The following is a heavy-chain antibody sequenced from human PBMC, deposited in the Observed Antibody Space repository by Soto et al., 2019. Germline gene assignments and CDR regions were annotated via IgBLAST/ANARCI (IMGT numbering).Heavy chain of an antibody. CDR2: ISAYNGNT. V-gene: IGHV1-18*01. D-gene: IGHD2-15*01. CDR3: ARAEGLGYCSGGSCYSPCY. CDR1: GYTFTSYC. J-gene: IGHJ4*02. Sequence: ASVKVSCKASGYTFTSYCISWVRQAPGQGLEWMGWISAYNGNTNYAQKLQGRVTMTTDTSTSTAYMELRSLRSDDTAVYYCARAEGLGYCSGGSCYSPCYWGQGTLVTVSS.